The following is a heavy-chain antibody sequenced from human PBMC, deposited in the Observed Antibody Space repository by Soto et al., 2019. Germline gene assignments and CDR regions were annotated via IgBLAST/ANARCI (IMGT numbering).Heavy chain of an antibody. J-gene: IGHJ4*02. Sequence: QVTLKESGPVLVKPTETLTLTCTVSGFSLSNARMGVSWIRQPPGKALEWLAHIFSNDEKSYSTSVKSRLTISKDTSKSQVVLTMTNMDRVDTATYYCARIDSYCSCTSCYERVPGFDYWGQGSLVSVSS. CDR1: GFSLSNARMG. CDR2: IFSNDEK. D-gene: IGHD2-2*01. CDR3: ARIDSYCSCTSCYERVPGFDY. V-gene: IGHV2-26*01.